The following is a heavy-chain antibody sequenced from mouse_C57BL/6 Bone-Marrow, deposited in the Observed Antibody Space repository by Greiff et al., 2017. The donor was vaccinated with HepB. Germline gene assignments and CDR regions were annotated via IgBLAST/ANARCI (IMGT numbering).Heavy chain of an antibody. Sequence: EVQLQQSGAELVRPGASVKLSCTASGFNIKDYYMHWVKQRPEQGLEWIGRIDPEDGDTEYAPKFQGKATMTADTSSNTAYLQLSSLTSEDTAVYYCTRQLRQRKAGFAYWGQGTLVTVSA. CDR1: GFNIKDYY. J-gene: IGHJ3*01. CDR3: TRQLRQRKAGFAY. D-gene: IGHD3-2*02. CDR2: IDPEDGDT. V-gene: IGHV14-1*01.